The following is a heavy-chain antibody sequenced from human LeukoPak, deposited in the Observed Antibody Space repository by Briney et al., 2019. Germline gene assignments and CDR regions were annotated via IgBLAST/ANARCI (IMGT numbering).Heavy chain of an antibody. Sequence: PGGSLRLSCAASGFTFSSYGMHWVRQAPAKGLEWVAVVSYDGNNKYYAGSVRGRFTVSRDNSKNTLYLQMNSLRAEDTAVYYCVKGLIGSLPGDFWGQGTLVTVSS. D-gene: IGHD2-21*01. V-gene: IGHV3-33*05. CDR1: GFTFSSYG. CDR2: VSYDGNNK. J-gene: IGHJ4*02. CDR3: VKGLIGSLPGDF.